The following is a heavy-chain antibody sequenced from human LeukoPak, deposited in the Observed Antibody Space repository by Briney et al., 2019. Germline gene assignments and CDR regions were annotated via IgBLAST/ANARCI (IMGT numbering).Heavy chain of an antibody. Sequence: GGSLRLSCVVSGFSLSSYTMNWVRQAPGQGLEWLSYISLGGDTIYYADSVKGRFTISRDNAKNSLYLQMNGLRDEDTAVYYWARGPPLFDPWGRGTLVTVSS. CDR1: GFSLSSYT. CDR2: ISLGGDTI. CDR3: ARGPPLFDP. J-gene: IGHJ5*02. V-gene: IGHV3-48*02.